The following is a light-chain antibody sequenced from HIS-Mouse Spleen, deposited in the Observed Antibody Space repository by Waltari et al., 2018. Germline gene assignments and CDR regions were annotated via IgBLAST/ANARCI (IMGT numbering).Light chain of an antibody. CDR2: DVS. Sequence: QSALTQPRSVSGSPGQSVTISCTGTSSDVGGYTYVPWYQQHPGKAPKLMIYDVSKRPSGGPDRFSGSKSGNTASLTISGLQAEDEADYYCCSYAGSYTLVFGGGTKLTVL. CDR1: SSDVGGYTY. J-gene: IGLJ2*01. CDR3: CSYAGSYTLV. V-gene: IGLV2-11*01.